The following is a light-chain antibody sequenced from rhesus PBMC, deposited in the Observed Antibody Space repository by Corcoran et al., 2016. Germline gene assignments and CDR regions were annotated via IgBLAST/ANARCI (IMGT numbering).Light chain of an antibody. CDR3: QQYNNWNS. Sequence: EIVMTQSPATLSLSPGERATLSCRASQSVSSYVAWYQQKPEQAPRLLIYGASSRATGIPDRFSGSGSGTDFTLLISSLEPEDVGVYSCQQYNNWNSFGQGTKVEIK. J-gene: IGKJ2*01. CDR1: QSVSSY. CDR2: GAS. V-gene: IGKV3S9*01.